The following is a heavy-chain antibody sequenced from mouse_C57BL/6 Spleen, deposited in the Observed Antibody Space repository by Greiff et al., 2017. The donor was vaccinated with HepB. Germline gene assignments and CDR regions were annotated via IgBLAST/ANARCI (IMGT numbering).Heavy chain of an antibody. D-gene: IGHD1-1*01. V-gene: IGHV1-15*01. CDR1: GYTFTDYE. Sequence: VKLMESGAELVRPGASVTLSCKASGYTFTDYEMHWVKQTPVHGLEWIGAIDPETGGTAYNQKFKGKAILTADKSSSTAYMELRSLTSEDSAVYYCTRKSVYYYGSKDYWGQGTTLTVSS. J-gene: IGHJ2*01. CDR3: TRKSVYYYGSKDY. CDR2: IDPETGGT.